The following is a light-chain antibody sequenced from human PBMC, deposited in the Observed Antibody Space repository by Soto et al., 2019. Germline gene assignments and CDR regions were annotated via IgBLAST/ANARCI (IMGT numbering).Light chain of an antibody. V-gene: IGLV2-8*01. Sequence: QPVLTQPPSASGSPGQSVAISCTGTSSDVGGYNYVSWYQQHPGKAPKLMIYEVSKRPSGVPDRFSGSKSGSTASLTVSGLQAEDEADYYCSSYARNRDILFGGGTKLTVL. CDR1: SSDVGGYNY. CDR3: SSYARNRDIL. CDR2: EVS. J-gene: IGLJ2*01.